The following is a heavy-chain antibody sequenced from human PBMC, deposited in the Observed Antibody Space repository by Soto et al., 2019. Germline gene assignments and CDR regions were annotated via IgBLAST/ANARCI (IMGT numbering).Heavy chain of an antibody. CDR3: ARDAVGSTPSFDF. V-gene: IGHV1-69*08. Sequence: QVQLVQSGPEVKKPGSSVKVSCKASGGGFTTYTVSWVRQAPGQGLEWMGRVIPIIDRANYARKFQGRVTITADKXTSTAYLKLSGLTSEDTAVYFCARDAVGSTPSFDFWGQGTLVTVSS. D-gene: IGHD1-26*01. J-gene: IGHJ4*02. CDR1: GGGFTTYT. CDR2: VIPIIDRA.